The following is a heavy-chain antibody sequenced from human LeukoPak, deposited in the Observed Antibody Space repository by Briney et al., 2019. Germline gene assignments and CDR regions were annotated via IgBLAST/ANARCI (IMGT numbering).Heavy chain of an antibody. D-gene: IGHD2-21*01. CDR1: GFSFSDSY. CDR2: ISTRGRTI. J-gene: IGHJ4*02. V-gene: IGHV3-11*04. CDR3: ARVSGDYFVS. Sequence: GGSLRLSCVASGFSFSDSYMSWIRQAPGKGLQWVSYISTRGRTINYGDSVKGRFTISRDNAKNSLYLQMNSLRAEDTAVYYCARVSGDYFVSWGQGTLVTVSS.